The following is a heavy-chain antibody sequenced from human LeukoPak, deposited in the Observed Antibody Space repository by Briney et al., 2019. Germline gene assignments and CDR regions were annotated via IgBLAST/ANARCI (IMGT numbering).Heavy chain of an antibody. J-gene: IGHJ3*02. Sequence: ASVKVSCTASGYTFASYDINGVRQAIAQGLEGMGWISAYNGNTNYAQKLQGRVTMTTDTSKSTAYMELRTLRSDDTAVYYCARDPFYDSSGYSRDDAFDIWGQGTMVTVSS. CDR3: ARDPFYDSSGYSRDDAFDI. CDR2: ISAYNGNT. V-gene: IGHV1-18*01. CDR1: GYTFASYD. D-gene: IGHD3-22*01.